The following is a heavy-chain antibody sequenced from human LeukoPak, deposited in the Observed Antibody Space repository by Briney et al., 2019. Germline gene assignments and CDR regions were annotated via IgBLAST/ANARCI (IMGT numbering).Heavy chain of an antibody. CDR2: IYFSGST. CDR3: ARGGYYGSAYFDL. V-gene: IGHV4-59*01. CDR1: GGSISSYY. Sequence: SETLSLTCTVSGGSISSYYWSWIRQPPGKGLVWIGYIYFSGSTNYNPSLNSRVTISVDTSKNQFSLKLSSGTAADAAVYYCARGGYYGSAYFDLSGRGTLVTVSS. D-gene: IGHD3-10*01. J-gene: IGHJ2*01.